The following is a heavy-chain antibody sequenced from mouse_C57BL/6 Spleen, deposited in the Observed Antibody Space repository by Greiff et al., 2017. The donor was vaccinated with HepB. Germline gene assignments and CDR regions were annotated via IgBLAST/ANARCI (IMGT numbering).Heavy chain of an antibody. J-gene: IGHJ4*01. D-gene: IGHD1-1*01. CDR1: GYTFTSYW. CDR2: INPSSGYT. Sequence: VQLQQSGAELAKPGASVKLSCKASGYTFTSYWMHWVKQRPGQGLEWIGYINPSSGYTKYKQKFKAKATLTADKSSSTAYRQLSSLTYEDSAVYYCARSHYYGSSYDYYAMDYWGQGTSVTVAS. V-gene: IGHV1-7*01. CDR3: ARSHYYGSSYDYYAMDY.